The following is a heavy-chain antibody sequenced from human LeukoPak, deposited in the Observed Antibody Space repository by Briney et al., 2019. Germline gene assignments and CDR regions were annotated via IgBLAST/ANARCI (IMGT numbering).Heavy chain of an antibody. V-gene: IGHV4-39*07. Sequence: SETLSLTCTVSGGSINSSSYYWGWVRQPPGKGLEWIGSMYYRGGTYYNPSLKSRVTISVDTSKNQFSLKLSSVTAADTAVYYCARDAGHQLSRRNYYAMDVWGQGTTVTVSS. CDR2: MYYRGGT. J-gene: IGHJ6*02. CDR3: ARDAGHQLSRRNYYAMDV. CDR1: GGSINSSSYY. D-gene: IGHD1-1*01.